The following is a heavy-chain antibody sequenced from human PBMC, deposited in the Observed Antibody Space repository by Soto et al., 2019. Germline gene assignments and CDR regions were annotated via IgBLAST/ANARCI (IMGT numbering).Heavy chain of an antibody. J-gene: IGHJ5*02. CDR1: GFTFSSYA. Sequence: PGGSLRLSCAASGFTFSSYAMSWVRQAPGKGLEWVSTINGNDGSTYYADSVKGRFTISRDNSKNTLYLQMNSLRVEDTAVYYCAKAGTIFGVVMTNWFDPWGKGTLVTVSS. CDR3: AKAGTIFGVVMTNWFDP. CDR2: INGNDGST. D-gene: IGHD3-3*01. V-gene: IGHV3-23*01.